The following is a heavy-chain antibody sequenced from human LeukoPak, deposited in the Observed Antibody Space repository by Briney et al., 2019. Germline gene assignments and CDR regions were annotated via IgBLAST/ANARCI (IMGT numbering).Heavy chain of an antibody. J-gene: IGHJ6*02. Sequence: SETLSLTCTVSGGSISSYYWSWIRQPPGKGLEWIAYISDIGSINYNPSLKSRVTISVDTSKNQFSLKLSSVTAADTAVYYCARGYYYDFWSGYYSDYYYGMDVWGQGTTVTVSS. CDR2: ISDIGSI. D-gene: IGHD3-3*01. CDR3: ARGYYYDFWSGYYSDYYYGMDV. V-gene: IGHV4-59*12. CDR1: GGSISSYY.